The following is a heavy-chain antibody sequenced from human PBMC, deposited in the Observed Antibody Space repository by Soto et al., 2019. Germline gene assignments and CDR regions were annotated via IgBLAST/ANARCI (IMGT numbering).Heavy chain of an antibody. CDR3: AREGRLLGYSYGPTNNYYYGMDV. CDR1: GGSISSGDYY. D-gene: IGHD5-18*01. CDR2: IYYSGST. Sequence: QVQLQESGPGLVKPSQTLSLTCTVSGGSISSGDYYWSWIRQPPGKGLEWIGYIYYSGSTYYNPSLKSRVTISVDTSKNQFSLKLSSVTAADTAVYYCAREGRLLGYSYGPTNNYYYGMDVWGQGTTVTVSS. J-gene: IGHJ6*02. V-gene: IGHV4-30-4*01.